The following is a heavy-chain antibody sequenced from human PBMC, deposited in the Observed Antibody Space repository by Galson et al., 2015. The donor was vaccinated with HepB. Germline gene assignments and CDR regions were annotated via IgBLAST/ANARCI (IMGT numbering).Heavy chain of an antibody. V-gene: IGHV4-30-2*01. CDR3: ARGIPGAAAGTLDY. D-gene: IGHD6-13*01. Sequence: TLSLTCAVSGGSISSGGYSWSWIRQPPGKGLEWIGYIYHSGSTYYNPSLKSRVTISVDRSKNQFSLKLSSVTAADTAVYYCARGIPGAAAGTLDYWGQGTLVTVSS. CDR1: GGSISSGGYS. CDR2: IYHSGST. J-gene: IGHJ4*02.